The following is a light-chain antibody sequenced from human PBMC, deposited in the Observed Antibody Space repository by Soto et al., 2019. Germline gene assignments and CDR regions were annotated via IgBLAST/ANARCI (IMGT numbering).Light chain of an antibody. CDR1: QEISNC. CDR3: QQYDNLPRT. V-gene: IGKV1-33*01. CDR2: DAS. Sequence: DIEVAQSPSSGSSSVGVRVAITVLKSQEISNCLNWYQQEPVKAPKLLIYDASNLETGVPTRFSRSGSGTDFTFTISSLQPEDIATYDCQQYDNLPRTFGRGTKVDIK. J-gene: IGKJ4*01.